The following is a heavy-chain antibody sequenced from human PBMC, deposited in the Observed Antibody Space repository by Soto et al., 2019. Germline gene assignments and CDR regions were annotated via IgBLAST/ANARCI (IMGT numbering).Heavy chain of an antibody. D-gene: IGHD3-10*01. CDR1: GFTFSSYW. Sequence: GGSLRLSCAASGFTFSSYWMSWVRQAPGKGLEWVANIKQDGSEKYYVGSVKGRFTISRDNAKNSRYLQMNSLRAEDTAMYYCARDLPYYGSGSFPPAFDYWGQGTLVTVSS. CDR2: IKQDGSEK. V-gene: IGHV3-7*01. J-gene: IGHJ4*02. CDR3: ARDLPYYGSGSFPPAFDY.